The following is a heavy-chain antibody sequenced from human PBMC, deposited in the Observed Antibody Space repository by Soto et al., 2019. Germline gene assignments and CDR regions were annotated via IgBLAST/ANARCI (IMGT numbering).Heavy chain of an antibody. J-gene: IGHJ4*02. Sequence: GGSLRLSCAASGFTFSSYGMHWVRQAPGKGLEWVAVISYDGSNKYYADSVKGRFTISRDNSKNTLYLQMNSLRAEDTAVYYCAKSPSYCSGGSCYPEYFDYWGQGTLVTVSS. D-gene: IGHD2-15*01. V-gene: IGHV3-30*18. CDR3: AKSPSYCSGGSCYPEYFDY. CDR1: GFTFSSYG. CDR2: ISYDGSNK.